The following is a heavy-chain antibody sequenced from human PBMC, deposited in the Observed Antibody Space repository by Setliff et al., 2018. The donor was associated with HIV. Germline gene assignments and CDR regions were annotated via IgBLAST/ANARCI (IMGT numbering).Heavy chain of an antibody. CDR3: AGQTPIPGIAITPVDY. CDR2: VFYTGFA. Sequence: SETLSLTCTVSGDSIRGYYWSWIRQPPGKGLEWMGYVFYTGFAAYNPSLKSRLTISVDTSKSQFSLTLTSVTAADTAVYYCAGQTPIPGIAITPVDYWGQGALVTVSS. D-gene: IGHD5-12*01. J-gene: IGHJ4*02. CDR1: GDSIRGYY. V-gene: IGHV4-59*08.